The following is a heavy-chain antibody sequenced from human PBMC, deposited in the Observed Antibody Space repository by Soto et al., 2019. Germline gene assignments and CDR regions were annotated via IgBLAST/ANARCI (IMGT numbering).Heavy chain of an antibody. CDR1: GYTFTSYY. J-gene: IGHJ4*02. D-gene: IGHD6-19*01. V-gene: IGHV1-46*01. Sequence: QVQLVQSGAEVKKPGASVKVSCKASGYTFTSYYMHWVRQAPGQGLEWMGISNPSGGSTSYAQKFQGRVNMTRDTSTSTVYMELSSLRSEDTAVYYCARDRVAVAGTVAGYYWGQGTLVTVSS. CDR3: ARDRVAVAGTVAGYY. CDR2: SNPSGGST.